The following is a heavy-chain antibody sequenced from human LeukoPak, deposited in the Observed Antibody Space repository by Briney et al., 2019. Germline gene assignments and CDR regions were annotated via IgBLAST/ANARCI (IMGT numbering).Heavy chain of an antibody. CDR3: ASGSAIPYY. CDR1: GGSISSGSYY. CDR2: IYYSGST. Sequence: PSETLSLTCTVSGGSISSGSYYWSWIRQPAGKGLEWIGRIYYSGSTYYNPSLKSRVTISVDTSKNQFSLKLSSVTAADTAVYYCASGSAIPYYWGQGTLVTVSS. J-gene: IGHJ4*02. D-gene: IGHD2-21*02. V-gene: IGHV4-39*01.